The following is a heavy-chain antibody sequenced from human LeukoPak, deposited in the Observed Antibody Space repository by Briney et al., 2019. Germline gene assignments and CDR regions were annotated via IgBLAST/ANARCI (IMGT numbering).Heavy chain of an antibody. Sequence: PGGSLRLSCAVSGFTIGSSWMSWVRQTPGKGLEWVSTLSGSGITTYYADSVKGRFTISRDNSKNTLYLQMNSLRAEDTAVYYCAKGIYSSGWSYFDYWGHGTLVTVSS. V-gene: IGHV3-23*01. J-gene: IGHJ4*01. CDR3: AKGIYSSGWSYFDY. CDR1: GFTIGSSW. D-gene: IGHD6-19*01. CDR2: LSGSGITT.